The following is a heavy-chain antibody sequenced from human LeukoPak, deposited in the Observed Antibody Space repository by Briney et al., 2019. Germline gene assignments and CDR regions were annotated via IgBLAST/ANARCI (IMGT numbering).Heavy chain of an antibody. Sequence: ASVTVSFTSSGYTFTVYYMHWVRQAPGQGHEWMGWISAYNGNTNYAQKLQGRVTMTTDTSTNTAYMELRSLRSDDTAVYYCARVTMVRGAMEDYYYGMDVWGQGTTVTVSS. D-gene: IGHD3-10*01. J-gene: IGHJ6*02. CDR2: ISAYNGNT. CDR3: ARVTMVRGAMEDYYYGMDV. V-gene: IGHV1-18*04. CDR1: GYTFTVYY.